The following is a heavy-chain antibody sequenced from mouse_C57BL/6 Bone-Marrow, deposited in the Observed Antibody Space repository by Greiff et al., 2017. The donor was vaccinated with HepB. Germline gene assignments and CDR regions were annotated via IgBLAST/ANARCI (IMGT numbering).Heavy chain of an antibody. Sequence: QVQLKESGAELVRPGASVKMSCKASGYTFTSYNMHWVKQTPRQGLALIGAIYPGNGDTSYNQKFKGKATLTVDKSSSPAYMQLSSLTSEDSAFYFCARGGLGSYDFEDWGKGTTVTVSS. CDR3: ARGGLGSYDFED. J-gene: IGHJ2*01. V-gene: IGHV1-12*01. CDR1: GYTFTSYN. CDR2: IYPGNGDT. D-gene: IGHD1-1*02.